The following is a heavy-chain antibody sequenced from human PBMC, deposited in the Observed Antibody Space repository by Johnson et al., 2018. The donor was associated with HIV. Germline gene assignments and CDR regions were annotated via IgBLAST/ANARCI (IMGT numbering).Heavy chain of an antibody. D-gene: IGHD6-13*01. V-gene: IGHV3-30*03. J-gene: IGHJ3*02. CDR1: GFTFSNYG. CDR3: ARHKGQQYDTFDI. Sequence: QVQLVESGGGVVQPGRSLRLSCAASGFTFSNYGMHWVRQAPGKGLEWVAVISYDGSNEDYAEFVKGRFTISRDNSNNTLYLQMNSLKAGDTAVYYCARHKGQQYDTFDIWGQGTMVTVAS. CDR2: ISYDGSNE.